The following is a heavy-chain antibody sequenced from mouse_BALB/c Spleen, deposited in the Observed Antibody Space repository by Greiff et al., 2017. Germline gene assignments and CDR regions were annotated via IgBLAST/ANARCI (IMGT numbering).Heavy chain of an antibody. CDR3: ARERFGSSLGDY. Sequence: QVQLQQSGAELVRPGTSVKISCKASGYSFTSYWMHWVKQRPGQGLEWIGMIDPSDSETRLNQKFKDKATLTVDKSSSTAYMQLSSPTSEDSAVYYCARERFGSSLGDYWGQGTSVTVSS. J-gene: IGHJ4*01. V-gene: IGHV1-59*01. CDR2: IDPSDSET. D-gene: IGHD1-1*01. CDR1: GYSFTSYW.